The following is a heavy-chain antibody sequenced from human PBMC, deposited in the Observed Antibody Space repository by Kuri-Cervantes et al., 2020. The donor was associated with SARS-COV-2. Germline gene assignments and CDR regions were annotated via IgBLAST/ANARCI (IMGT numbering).Heavy chain of an antibody. J-gene: IGHJ3*02. D-gene: IGHD3-22*01. V-gene: IGHV3-48*01. Sequence: GGSLRLSCAASGFTFSSYSMNWVRQAPGKGLEWVSYISSSSSTIYYADSVKGRFTISRDNAKNSLYLQMNSLRAEDTAVYYCARDSGMIVVVIGAFDIWGQGTMVTVSS. CDR2: ISSSSSTI. CDR3: ARDSGMIVVVIGAFDI. CDR1: GFTFSSYS.